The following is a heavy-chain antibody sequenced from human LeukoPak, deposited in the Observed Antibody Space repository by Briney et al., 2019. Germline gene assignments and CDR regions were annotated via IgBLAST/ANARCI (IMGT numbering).Heavy chain of an antibody. CDR2: INPNSGGT. V-gene: IGHV1-2*02. D-gene: IGHD6-13*01. Sequence: ASVKVSCKASGYTFTGYYMHWVRQAPGQGPEWMGWINPNSGGTNYAQKFQGRVTMTRDTSISTAYMELSRLRSDDTAVYYCARGPDGIAAARDRFDYWGQGTLVTVSS. CDR1: GYTFTGYY. J-gene: IGHJ4*02. CDR3: ARGPDGIAAARDRFDY.